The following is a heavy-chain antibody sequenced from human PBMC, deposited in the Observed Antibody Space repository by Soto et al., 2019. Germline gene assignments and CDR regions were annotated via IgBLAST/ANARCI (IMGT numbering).Heavy chain of an antibody. CDR1: GDSISSSSYY. J-gene: IGHJ4*02. Sequence: QLQLQELGPGLVKPSETLSLTCSVSGDSISSSSYYWGWIRQPPGKGLEWIGTINYSGSTYYNPSIKSRVTISVDRSKNQSSLKVSSVTAADTAVYYCASLYGAYVPYWGQGILVSVSS. D-gene: IGHD4-17*01. V-gene: IGHV4-39*01. CDR3: ASLYGAYVPY. CDR2: INYSGST.